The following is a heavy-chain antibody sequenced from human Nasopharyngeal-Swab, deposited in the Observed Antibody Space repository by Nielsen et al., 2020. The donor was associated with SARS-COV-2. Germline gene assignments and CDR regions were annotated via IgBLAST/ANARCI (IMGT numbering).Heavy chain of an antibody. J-gene: IGHJ3*02. D-gene: IGHD2-21*02. V-gene: IGHV3-49*02. CDR3: SRMGDSII. Sequence: WIRQPPGKGLEWVGVIRSKTYGVTTEYAASVKGRFTISRDDSISIMYLQMNSLKTDDTAVYYCSRMGDSIIRGQGTMVTVSS. CDR2: IRSKTYGVTT.